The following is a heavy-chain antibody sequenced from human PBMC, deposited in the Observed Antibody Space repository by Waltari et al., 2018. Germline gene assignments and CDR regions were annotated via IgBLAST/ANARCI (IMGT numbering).Heavy chain of an antibody. CDR3: AREASTRPGTVPPGAVDK. CDR1: GYTFIRYY. J-gene: IGHJ4*02. CDR2: INPTSGST. Sequence: QVQMVQSGAEVRKPGASVRVSCKASGYTFIRYYIHWVRQAPGQGLEWLGIINPTSGSTNYAQKFQGRVTVTRDTSTNTVFMEVSSLRSEDTAVYWCAREASTRPGTVPPGAVDKWGQGTLVTVSS. D-gene: IGHD2-2*01. V-gene: IGHV1-46*01.